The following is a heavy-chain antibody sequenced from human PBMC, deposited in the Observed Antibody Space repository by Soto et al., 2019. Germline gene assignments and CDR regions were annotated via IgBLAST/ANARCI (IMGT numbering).Heavy chain of an antibody. CDR1: RFTFSNYW. Sequence: DVQLVESGGGLVQPGGSLRLSCAAYRFTFSNYWMTWVRQAPGKGLEWVANIKVDGSEKSHVDSVKGRFTISRDNAKNSLYLQMNSLRAEDTAVYYWARAAYNNDGLDVWGQGTTVTVS. CDR2: IKVDGSEK. D-gene: IGHD1-1*01. CDR3: ARAAYNNDGLDV. V-gene: IGHV3-7*04. J-gene: IGHJ6*02.